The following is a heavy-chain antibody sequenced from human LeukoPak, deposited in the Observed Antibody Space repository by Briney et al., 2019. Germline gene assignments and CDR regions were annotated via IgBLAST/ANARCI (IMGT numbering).Heavy chain of an antibody. Sequence: GGSLRLSCAASGFTFSLYWMHWVRQAPGKGLVWVARINGDGSSTTYADSVKGRFTISRDNAKNTLYLQMNSPRAEDTAVYYCAREGDYGGLLYYFDYWGQGTLVTVSS. D-gene: IGHD4-23*01. CDR1: GFTFSLYW. CDR2: INGDGSST. CDR3: AREGDYGGLLYYFDY. V-gene: IGHV3-74*03. J-gene: IGHJ4*02.